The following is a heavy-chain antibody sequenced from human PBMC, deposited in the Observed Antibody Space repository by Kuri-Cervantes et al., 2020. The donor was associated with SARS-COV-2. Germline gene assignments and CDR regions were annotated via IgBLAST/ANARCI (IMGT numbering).Heavy chain of an antibody. V-gene: IGHV3-30*04. CDR3: ARDVAAGRAYYYYMDV. D-gene: IGHD6-13*01. Sequence: GESLKISCAASGFTFGHYAMHWVRQPPGKGLEWLAVVPYDGNTQYYADSVKGRFTISRDNAKNSLYLQMNSLRAEDTAVYYCARDVAAGRAYYYYMDVWGKGTTVTVSS. CDR2: VPYDGNTQ. CDR1: GFTFGHYA. J-gene: IGHJ6*03.